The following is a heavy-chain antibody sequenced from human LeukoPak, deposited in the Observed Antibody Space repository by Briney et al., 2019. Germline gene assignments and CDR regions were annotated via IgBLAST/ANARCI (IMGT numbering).Heavy chain of an antibody. CDR1: GFTFSSYS. CDR2: ISSSSSYI. Sequence: GGSLRLSCAASGFTFSSYSMNWVRQAPGKGLEWVSSISSSSSYIYYADSVKGRFTISRDNAKNSLYLQMNSLRAEDTAVYYCARVGSKYDFWSGYRAFDYWGQGTLVTVSS. V-gene: IGHV3-21*01. CDR3: ARVGSKYDFWSGYRAFDY. J-gene: IGHJ4*02. D-gene: IGHD3-3*01.